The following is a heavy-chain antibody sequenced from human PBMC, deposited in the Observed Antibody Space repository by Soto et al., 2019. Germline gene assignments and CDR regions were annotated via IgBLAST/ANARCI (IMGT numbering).Heavy chain of an antibody. CDR3: ASHSGYDYYYYYGMDV. V-gene: IGHV3-7*02. Sequence: GGSLRLSCAASGFTFSSYWMSWVRQAPGKGLEWVANIKQDGSEKYYVDSVKGRFTISRDNAKNSLYLQMNSLRAEDTVFFYCASHSGYDYYYYYGMDVWGQGTTVTVSS. CDR1: GFTFSSYW. D-gene: IGHD5-12*01. CDR2: IKQDGSEK. J-gene: IGHJ6*02.